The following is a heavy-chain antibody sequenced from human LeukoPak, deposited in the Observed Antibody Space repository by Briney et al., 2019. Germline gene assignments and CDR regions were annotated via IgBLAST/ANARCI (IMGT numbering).Heavy chain of an antibody. V-gene: IGHV3-48*04. D-gene: IGHD5-18*01. Sequence: GGSLRLSCAASGFTFSNYDINWVRQAPGKGLEWVSYISSSSTTIYYADSVKGRFTISRDNAKNSLYLQMNSLRAEDTAVYYCARARGYSYGYFDYWGQGTLVTVSS. CDR2: ISSSSTTI. CDR3: ARARGYSYGYFDY. CDR1: GFTFSNYD. J-gene: IGHJ4*02.